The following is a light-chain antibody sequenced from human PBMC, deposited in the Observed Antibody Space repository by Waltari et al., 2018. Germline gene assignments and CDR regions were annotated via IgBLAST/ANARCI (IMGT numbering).Light chain of an antibody. CDR1: ALPKHY. V-gene: IGLV3-25*03. J-gene: IGLJ2*01. CDR3: QSTDSSGSYRV. CDR2: KDS. Sequence: SYELTQPPSVSVSPGQTARITCSGDALPKHYAYWFQQKPSQAPVLVICKDSERPSGIPERFSGSSSGTTVTLTISGVQAEDEADYYCQSTDSSGSYRVFGGGTKLTVL.